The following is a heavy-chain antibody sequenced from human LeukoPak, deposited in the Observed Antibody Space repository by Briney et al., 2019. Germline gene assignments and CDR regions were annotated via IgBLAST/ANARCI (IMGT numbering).Heavy chain of an antibody. CDR1: GGSINNTLFY. CDR3: AKISRWGPY. CDR2: VYYDGIN. V-gene: IGHV4-39*07. D-gene: IGHD3-16*01. J-gene: IGHJ4*02. Sequence: PSETLSFTCTVSGGSINNTLFYWGWIRQPPGKGLEWIGTVYYDGINYSSPSLKSRVATSVDTSKNQFSLRLSSVTAADTAVYYCAKISRWGPYWGQRILVTVSS.